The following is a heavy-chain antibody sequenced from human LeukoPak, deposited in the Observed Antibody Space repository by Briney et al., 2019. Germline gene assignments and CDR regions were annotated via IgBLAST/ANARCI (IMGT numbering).Heavy chain of an antibody. V-gene: IGHV3-23*01. CDR2: ISGSGGST. CDR1: GFTFSSYA. CDR3: AKSLPRYYYYGMDV. Sequence: PGGSLRLSCVASGFTFSSYAMSWVRQAPGKGLEWVSAISGSGGSTYYADSVKGRFTISRDNSKNTLYLQMNSLRAEDTAVYYCAKSLPRYYYYGMDVWGQGTTVTVSS. J-gene: IGHJ6*02.